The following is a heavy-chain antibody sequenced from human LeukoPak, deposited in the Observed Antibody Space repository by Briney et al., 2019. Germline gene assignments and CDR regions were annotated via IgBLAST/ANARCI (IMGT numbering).Heavy chain of an antibody. CDR2: IYYDGSHK. D-gene: IGHD3-22*01. J-gene: IGHJ4*02. CDR1: GFTFSSYG. Sequence: PGGSLRLSCAASGFTFSSYGMHWVRQAPGKGLDWVALIYYDGSHKYYAYSVEGRFTISRDNSKNTLYLQMNSLRAEDTAVYYCAREYYFDLSRKGLDNWGQGTLVTVSS. V-gene: IGHV3-33*01. CDR3: AREYYFDLSRKGLDN.